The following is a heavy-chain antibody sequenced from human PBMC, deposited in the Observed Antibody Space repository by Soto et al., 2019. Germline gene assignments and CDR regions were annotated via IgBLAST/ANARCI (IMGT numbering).Heavy chain of an antibody. CDR2: MNPNSGNT. CDR3: ARGSIVATDIDY. J-gene: IGHJ4*02. D-gene: IGHD5-12*01. V-gene: IGHV1-8*01. Sequence: GASVKVSCKASGYTFTRYDINWVRQATGQGLEWMGWMNPNSGNTGYAQKFQGRVTMTRNTSISTAYMELSSLRSEDTAVYYCARGSIVATDIDYWGQGTLVTVSS. CDR1: GYTFTRYD.